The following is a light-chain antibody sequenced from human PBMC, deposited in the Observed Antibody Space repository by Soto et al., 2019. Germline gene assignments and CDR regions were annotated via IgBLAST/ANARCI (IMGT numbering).Light chain of an antibody. CDR2: GAS. CDR3: QQYNNWPRT. V-gene: IGKV3D-15*01. Sequence: IVLTQSPGTLSLSPGEEATLSCRASQSVDSNYLAWYQQKPGQTPSLIIYGASGRADGIPHRFSGSGSGTEFTLTISSLQSEDFAVYYCQQYNNWPRTFGQGTKVDI. J-gene: IGKJ1*01. CDR1: QSVDSNY.